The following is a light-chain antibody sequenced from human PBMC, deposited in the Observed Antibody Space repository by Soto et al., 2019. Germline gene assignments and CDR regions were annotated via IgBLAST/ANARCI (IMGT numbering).Light chain of an antibody. V-gene: IGKV3-15*01. CDR2: GAS. CDR3: QQHDAWPPT. Sequence: EIVMTQSPATLSVSPGERVTLSCRASHSVGTLLAWFQQRPGQAPRLLISGASTRAAGIPARFSGSGSGTDFTLTISSLQSEEFAVYYCQQHDAWPPTFGQGTKVEIK. J-gene: IGKJ1*01. CDR1: HSVGTL.